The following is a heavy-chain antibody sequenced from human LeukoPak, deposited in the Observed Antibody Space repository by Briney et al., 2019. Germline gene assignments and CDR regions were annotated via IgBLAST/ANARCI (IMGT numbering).Heavy chain of an antibody. D-gene: IGHD1-26*01. CDR2: IGGSGGTT. J-gene: IGHJ4*02. CDR1: GFTFSSYS. V-gene: IGHV3-23*01. Sequence: GGSLRLSCAASGFTFSSYSMNWVRQAPGKGLEWVSAIGGSGGTTYYADPVKGRFTISRDNSKNTLYLQMNSLRAEDTALYYCAKDLAPGIYWGQGTLVTVSS. CDR3: AKDLAPGIY.